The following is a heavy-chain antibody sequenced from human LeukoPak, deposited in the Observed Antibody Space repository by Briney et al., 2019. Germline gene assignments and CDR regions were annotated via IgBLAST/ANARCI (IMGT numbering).Heavy chain of an antibody. CDR3: STHNYGSGSYPINN. Sequence: GGSLRLSCAASGFTFSSYAMSWVRQSPGKGLEWVSAISGSGGNTYSADSVKGRFTISRDNSKNTLYLQMNSLRTEDTAVYYCSTHNYGSGSYPINNWGQGTLVTVSS. J-gene: IGHJ4*02. D-gene: IGHD3-10*01. CDR2: ISGSGGNT. V-gene: IGHV3-23*01. CDR1: GFTFSSYA.